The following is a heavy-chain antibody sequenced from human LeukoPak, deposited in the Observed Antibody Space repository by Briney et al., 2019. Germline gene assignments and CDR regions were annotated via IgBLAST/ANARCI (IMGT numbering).Heavy chain of an antibody. CDR1: GFTFSSYA. D-gene: IGHD3-9*01. J-gene: IGHJ4*02. CDR3: AKDRDDIWPNAHDY. V-gene: IGHV3-23*01. Sequence: PGGSLRLSCAASGFTFSSYAMSWVRQAPGKGLEWVSAISGSGVSTYYADSVKGRFTISRDNSKDTLYLQMNSLRAEDTAIYYCAKDRDDIWPNAHDYWGQGTLVTVSS. CDR2: ISGSGVST.